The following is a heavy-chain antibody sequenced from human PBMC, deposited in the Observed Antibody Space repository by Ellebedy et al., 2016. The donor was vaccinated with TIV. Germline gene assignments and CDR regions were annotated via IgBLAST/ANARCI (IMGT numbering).Heavy chain of an antibody. CDR3: ASSGYSYAPSA. J-gene: IGHJ5*02. CDR2: VYSDNSI. V-gene: IGHV3-53*01. D-gene: IGHD5-18*01. Sequence: PGGSLRLSCSVSGFTVSDTFMIWVRQAPGKGLEWVSVVYSDNSIYYADSVKGRFIISRDGSKNTLYLQMNSLRAEDTAVYYCASSGYSYAPSAWGQGTLVSVSS. CDR1: GFTVSDTF.